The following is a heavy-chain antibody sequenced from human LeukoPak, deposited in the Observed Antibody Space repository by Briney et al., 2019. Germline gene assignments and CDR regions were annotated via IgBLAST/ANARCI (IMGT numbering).Heavy chain of an antibody. Sequence: RTSETLSLTCAVSGGSISSSNWWSWVRQPPGKGLEWIGEIYHSGSTNYNPSLKSRVTISVDTSKNQFSLKLSSVTAADTAVYYCAREGRHYDSSGYYRWGQGTLVTVSS. CDR2: IYHSGST. CDR3: AREGRHYDSSGYYR. V-gene: IGHV4-4*02. CDR1: GGSISSSNW. J-gene: IGHJ5*02. D-gene: IGHD3-22*01.